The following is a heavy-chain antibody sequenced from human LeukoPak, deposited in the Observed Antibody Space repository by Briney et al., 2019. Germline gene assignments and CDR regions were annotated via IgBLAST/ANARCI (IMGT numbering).Heavy chain of an antibody. V-gene: IGHV4-38-2*01. CDR3: ARQGGYSGYGDY. J-gene: IGHJ4*02. CDR2: IYHSGST. CDR1: GYSISSGYY. D-gene: IGHD5-12*01. Sequence: PSETLSLSCAVSGYSISSGYYWGWIRQPPGKGLEWIGSIYHSGSTYYNPSLKSRVTISVDTSKNQFSLKLSSVTAADTAVYYCARQGGYSGYGDYWGQATLVTVSS.